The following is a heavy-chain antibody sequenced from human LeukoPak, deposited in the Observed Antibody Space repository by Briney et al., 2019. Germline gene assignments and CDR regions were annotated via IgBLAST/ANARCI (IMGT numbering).Heavy chain of an antibody. D-gene: IGHD3-10*01. V-gene: IGHV1-8*01. CDR3: ARRRMGKKWRGYNWFDP. CDR2: MNPNSGNT. CDR1: GYTFTSYD. J-gene: IGHJ5*02. Sequence: ASVKVSCKASGYTFTSYDINWVRQAPGQGLEWMGWMNPNSGNTGYAQKFQGRVTMTRNTSISTAYMELSSLRSEDTAVYYCARRRMGKKWRGYNWFDPWGQGTLVTVSS.